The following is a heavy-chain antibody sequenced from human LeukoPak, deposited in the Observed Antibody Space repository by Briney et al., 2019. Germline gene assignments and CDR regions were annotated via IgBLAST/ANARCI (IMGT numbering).Heavy chain of an antibody. CDR1: GGSISSYY. Sequence: SETLSLTCTVSGGSISSYYWSRIRQPPGKGLEWIGYIYYSGSTNYNPSLKSRVTISVDTSKNQFSLKLSSVTAADTAVYYCARTYDYYDSSGYLDYWGQGTLVTVSS. J-gene: IGHJ4*02. CDR2: IYYSGST. CDR3: ARTYDYYDSSGYLDY. V-gene: IGHV4-59*12. D-gene: IGHD3-22*01.